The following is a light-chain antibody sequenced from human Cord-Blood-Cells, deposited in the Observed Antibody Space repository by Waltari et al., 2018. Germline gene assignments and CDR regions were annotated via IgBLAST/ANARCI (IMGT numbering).Light chain of an antibody. CDR2: EVS. V-gene: IGLV2-14*01. J-gene: IGLJ2*01. CDR3: SSYTSSSTLVV. CDR1: SSDVAGYNY. Sequence: QSALTQPASVSGSTGQSISISCTGTSSDVAGYNYVSWYQQHPGKAPKLMIYEVSNRSSGVSNRFSGAKSGNTASLTISGLQAEDEADYYCSSYTSSSTLVVFGGGTKLTVL.